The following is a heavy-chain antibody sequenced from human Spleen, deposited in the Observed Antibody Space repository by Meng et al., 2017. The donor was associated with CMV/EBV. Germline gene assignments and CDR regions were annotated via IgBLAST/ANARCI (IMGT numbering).Heavy chain of an antibody. Sequence: ETLSLTCAASGFAFNTYWMTWVRQAPGKGLEWVANIKKDGDEKFCVDSVVGRFTISRDNAKNSLYLQMNSLRDEDTAVYYCARARWTFAYWGQGTLVTVSS. CDR3: ARARWTFAY. CDR1: GFAFNTYW. J-gene: IGHJ4*02. D-gene: IGHD3/OR15-3a*01. CDR2: IKKDGDEK. V-gene: IGHV3-7*01.